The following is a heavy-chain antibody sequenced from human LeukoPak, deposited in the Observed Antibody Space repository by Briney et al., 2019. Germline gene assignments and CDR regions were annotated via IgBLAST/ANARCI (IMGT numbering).Heavy chain of an antibody. V-gene: IGHV5-51*01. CDR3: ARRYSNYGEPSYYYYMDV. CDR1: GYSFTSYW. D-gene: IGHD4-11*01. CDR2: IYPGDSDT. Sequence: GESLKISCKGSGYSFTSYWIGWVRQMPGKGLEWMGIIYPGDSDTRYSPSFQGQVTISADKSISTAYLQWSSLKASDTAMYYCARRYSNYGEPSYYYYMDVWGKGTTVTVSS. J-gene: IGHJ6*03.